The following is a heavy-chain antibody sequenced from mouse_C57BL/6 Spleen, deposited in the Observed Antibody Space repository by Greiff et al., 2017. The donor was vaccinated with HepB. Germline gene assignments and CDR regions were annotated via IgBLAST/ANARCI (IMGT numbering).Heavy chain of an antibody. CDR3: AYGNYRYYFDY. CDR1: GYTFTSYW. CDR2: IYPGSGST. D-gene: IGHD2-10*02. Sequence: QVHVKQPGAELVKPGASVKMSCKASGYTFTSYWITWVKQRPGQGLEWIGDIYPGSGSTNYNEKFKSKATLTVDTSSSTAYMQLSSLTSEDSAVYYCAYGNYRYYFDYWGQGTTLTVSS. V-gene: IGHV1-55*01. J-gene: IGHJ2*01.